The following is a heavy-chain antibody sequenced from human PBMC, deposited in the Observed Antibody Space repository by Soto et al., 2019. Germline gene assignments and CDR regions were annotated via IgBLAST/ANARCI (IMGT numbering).Heavy chain of an antibody. D-gene: IGHD6-19*01. CDR2: IYHSGST. CDR3: ARAHIAVAGTDYYYGTDV. J-gene: IGHJ6*02. V-gene: IGHV4-4*02. Sequence: TSETLSLTCAVSGGSISSSNWWSWVRQPPGKGLEWIGEIYHSGSTNYNPSLKSRVTISVDKSKNQFYLKLSSVTAADTAVYYCARAHIAVAGTDYYYGTDVWGQGTTVTVSS. CDR1: GGSISSSNW.